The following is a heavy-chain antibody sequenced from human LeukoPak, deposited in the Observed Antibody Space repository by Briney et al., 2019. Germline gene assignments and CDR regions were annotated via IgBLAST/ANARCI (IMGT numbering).Heavy chain of an antibody. J-gene: IGHJ3*01. CDR1: GFTFCNYA. D-gene: IGHD6-19*01. CDR3: AKPYTSGWYHAFDF. CDR2: ISGSGGST. V-gene: IGHV3-23*01. Sequence: GGSLRLSCAASGFTFCNYAMSWVRQAPGKGLEWVSVISGSGGSTYYADSVKGRFTISRDNSKNTLYLQMNSLRAEDTAVYYCAKPYTSGWYHAFDFWGQGTMVTVSS.